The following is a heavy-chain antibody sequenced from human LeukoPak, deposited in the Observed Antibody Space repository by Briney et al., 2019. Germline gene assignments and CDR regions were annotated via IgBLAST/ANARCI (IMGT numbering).Heavy chain of an antibody. CDR2: IYPGDSDT. Sequence: GESLKISCKGSEYSFTNYWLGWVRQMPGKGLEWMGIIYPGDSDTRYSPSFQGQVTISADKSISTAYLQWSSLKASDTAMYFCATYAGSYSKYFQHWGQGTLVTVSS. CDR3: ATYAGSYSKYFQH. CDR1: EYSFTNYW. D-gene: IGHD3-10*01. J-gene: IGHJ1*01. V-gene: IGHV5-51*01.